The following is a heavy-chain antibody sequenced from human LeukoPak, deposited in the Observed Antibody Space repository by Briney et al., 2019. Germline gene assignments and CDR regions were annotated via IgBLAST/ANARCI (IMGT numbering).Heavy chain of an antibody. CDR3: VKSYRSSWAALDY. CDR2: ISSNGGST. D-gene: IGHD6-13*01. J-gene: IGHJ4*02. V-gene: IGHV3-64D*06. CDR1: GFTFSSYA. Sequence: GGSLRLSCSASGFTFSSYAMHWVRQAPGKGLEYVSAISSNGGSTYYADSVKGRFTISRDNSKNTLYLQMSSLRAEDTAVYYCVKSYRSSWAALDYWGQGTLVTVSS.